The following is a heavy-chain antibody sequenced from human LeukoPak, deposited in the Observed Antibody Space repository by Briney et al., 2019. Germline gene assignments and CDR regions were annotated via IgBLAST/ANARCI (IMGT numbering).Heavy chain of an antibody. J-gene: IGHJ2*01. V-gene: IGHV3-23*01. CDR2: ISSGGGST. CDR3: ANARGTSSSYFDL. Sequence: GGSLRLSCAASGFTFSSYAMGWVRQPPGKGLEWVSGISSGGGSTYYTDSMKGRFTISRDNSKNTLYLQMNSLTAEDTALYYCANARGTSSSYFDLWGRGTLVTVPS. D-gene: IGHD6-6*01. CDR1: GFTFSSYA.